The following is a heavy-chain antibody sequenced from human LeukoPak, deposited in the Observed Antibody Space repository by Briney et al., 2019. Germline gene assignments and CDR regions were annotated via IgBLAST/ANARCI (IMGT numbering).Heavy chain of an antibody. CDR3: ARDQTYYVSSGYYYVTYLQH. Sequence: SETLSLTCTVSGASISSSYCTWIRQSAGEGLEWIGRMSSGGSTTYNPSFKGRVTMSLDTSKRQFSLNLSSVTAAGTAVYYCARDQTYYVSSGYYYVTYLQHWGQGILVTVSS. V-gene: IGHV4-4*07. J-gene: IGHJ1*01. D-gene: IGHD3-22*01. CDR1: GASISSSY. CDR2: MSSGGST.